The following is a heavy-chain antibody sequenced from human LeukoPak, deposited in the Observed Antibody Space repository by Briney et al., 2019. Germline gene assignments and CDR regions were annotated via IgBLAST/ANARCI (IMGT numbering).Heavy chain of an antibody. J-gene: IGHJ6*03. Sequence: SETLSLTCAVYGESFTDYYWSWIRQPPGKGLEWIGEIIHSGSTNYSPSLKSRVTMSLDTSKKQFSLKLSSVTAADTAVYYCARDRAILRYFDWLPNYMDVWGKGTTVTVSS. D-gene: IGHD3-9*01. V-gene: IGHV4-34*12. CDR3: ARDRAILRYFDWLPNYMDV. CDR2: IIHSGST. CDR1: GESFTDYY.